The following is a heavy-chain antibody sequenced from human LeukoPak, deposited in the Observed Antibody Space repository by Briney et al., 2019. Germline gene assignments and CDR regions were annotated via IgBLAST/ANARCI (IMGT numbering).Heavy chain of an antibody. CDR2: ISYDGSNK. D-gene: IGHD3-10*01. Sequence: GGSLRLSCAASGFTFSTYAMHWVRQGPGKVLEWVAVISYDGSNKFYADSVKGRFTGSSDNSKNTLYLQMSSLSAEDTAVYYCARVTTPHYYGSGSYALGYWGQGTLVTVPS. CDR1: GFTFSTYA. V-gene: IGHV3-30-3*01. J-gene: IGHJ4*02. CDR3: ARVTTPHYYGSGSYALGY.